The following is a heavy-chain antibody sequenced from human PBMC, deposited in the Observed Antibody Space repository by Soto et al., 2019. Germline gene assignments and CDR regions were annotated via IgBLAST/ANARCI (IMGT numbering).Heavy chain of an antibody. CDR3: ARDYYYDSSGSAEYFQH. V-gene: IGHV1-3*01. D-gene: IGHD3-22*01. J-gene: IGHJ1*01. CDR1: GYTFTSYA. Sequence: ASVKVSCKASGYTFTSYAMHWVRQAPGQRLEWMGWINAGNGNTKYSQKFQGRVTITRDTSASTAYMELSSLRSEDTAVYYCARDYYYDSSGSAEYFQHWGQGTLVTVSS. CDR2: INAGNGNT.